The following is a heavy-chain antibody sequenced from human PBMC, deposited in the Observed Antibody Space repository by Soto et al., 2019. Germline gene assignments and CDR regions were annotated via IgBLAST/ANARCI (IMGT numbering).Heavy chain of an antibody. D-gene: IGHD4-17*01. J-gene: IGHJ6*02. CDR3: ARAHQDYPLDYYYGMDV. Sequence: QVQLVQSGAEVKKPGSSVKVSCKASGGTFSSYAISWVRQAPGQGLEWMGGIIPIFGTANYAQKFQGRVTITADASTSTAYMELSSLRSEDTAVYYCARAHQDYPLDYYYGMDVWGQGTTVTVSS. CDR2: IIPIFGTA. V-gene: IGHV1-69*01. CDR1: GGTFSSYA.